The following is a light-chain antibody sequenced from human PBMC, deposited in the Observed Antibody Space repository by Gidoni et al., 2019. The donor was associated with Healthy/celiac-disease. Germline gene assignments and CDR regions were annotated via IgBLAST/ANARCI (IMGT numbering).Light chain of an antibody. CDR3: SSYTSSSTLGV. Sequence: QSALTQPASVSGSPGQSITISCTGTSSDVGGYNYVSCYQQHPGKAPKLMIYEVSNRPSGVSNRLFGSKSGNTASLTISGLQAEDEADYYCSSYTSSSTLGVFGGGTKLTVL. J-gene: IGLJ3*02. V-gene: IGLV2-14*01. CDR2: EVS. CDR1: SSDVGGYNY.